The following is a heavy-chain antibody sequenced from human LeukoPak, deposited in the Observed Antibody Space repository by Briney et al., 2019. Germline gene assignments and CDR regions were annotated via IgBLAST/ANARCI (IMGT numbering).Heavy chain of an antibody. J-gene: IGHJ4*02. Sequence: PGGSLRLSCAASGFTFDDYGMHWVRQAPGEGLEWVSLISWDGGSPFYADSVKGRFTISRDNSKNSLYLQMNSLRAEDTALYYCAKDIGGGSYFDYWGQGTLVTVSS. CDR2: ISWDGGSP. D-gene: IGHD1-26*01. CDR3: AKDIGGGSYFDY. V-gene: IGHV3-43D*03. CDR1: GFTFDDYG.